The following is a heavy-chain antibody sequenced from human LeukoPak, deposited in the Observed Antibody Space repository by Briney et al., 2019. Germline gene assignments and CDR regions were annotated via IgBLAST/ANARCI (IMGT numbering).Heavy chain of an antibody. D-gene: IGHD3-22*01. Sequence: ASETLSLTCTVSGGSISRSSYYWGWIRQPPGKGLEWIGTIYYSGTTYYNPSLKSRVTISVDTSKNQFSLKLSSVTAADTAVYYCARSNYYDSSGYYLEELFDHWGQGILVTVSS. V-gene: IGHV4-39*01. J-gene: IGHJ4*02. CDR1: GGSISRSSYY. CDR2: IYYSGTT. CDR3: ARSNYYDSSGYYLEELFDH.